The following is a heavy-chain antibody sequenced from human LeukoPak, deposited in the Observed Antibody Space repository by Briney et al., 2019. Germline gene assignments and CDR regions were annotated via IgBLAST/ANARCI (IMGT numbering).Heavy chain of an antibody. V-gene: IGHV3-23*01. D-gene: IGHD6-13*01. CDR3: AKSYSSSWYKDFDY. Sequence: PGGSLRLSCAASGFTFSNYAMCWVRQAPGKGLEWVSCISGSGSSTYYVDSVKGRFTISRDNSKNTHYLQMNSLRADDTAVYYCAKSYSSSWYKDFDYWGQGILVTVSS. CDR2: ISGSGSST. CDR1: GFTFSNYA. J-gene: IGHJ4*02.